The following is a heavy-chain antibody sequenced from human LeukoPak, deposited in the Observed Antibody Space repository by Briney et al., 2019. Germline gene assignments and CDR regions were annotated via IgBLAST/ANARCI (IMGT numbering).Heavy chain of an antibody. D-gene: IGHD5-12*01. V-gene: IGHV3-48*01. CDR3: ARDAGNSGYGCDL. CDR2: IRSSSET. J-gene: IGHJ5*02. CDR1: GFILSQYS. Sequence: GGSLRLSCAASGFILSQYSMNWVRQAPGKGLEWVSHIRSSSETFYADSVKGRFTISRDNARNSLYLQMNNLRGEDTAIYYCARDAGNSGYGCDLWGQGTLVTVSS.